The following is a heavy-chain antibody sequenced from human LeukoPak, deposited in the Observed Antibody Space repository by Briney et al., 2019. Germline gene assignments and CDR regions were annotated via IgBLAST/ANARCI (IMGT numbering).Heavy chain of an antibody. D-gene: IGHD3-10*01. J-gene: IGHJ4*02. Sequence: SETLSLTCTVSGGSLGSFYWTWIRQTPGMGLEWIGYIYYSGSTNYNPSLKSRVTISVDTSKNQFSLKLSSVTAADTAVYYCARASVLLSADYWGQGTLVTVSS. CDR3: ARASVLLSADY. V-gene: IGHV4-59*01. CDR1: GGSLGSFY. CDR2: IYYSGST.